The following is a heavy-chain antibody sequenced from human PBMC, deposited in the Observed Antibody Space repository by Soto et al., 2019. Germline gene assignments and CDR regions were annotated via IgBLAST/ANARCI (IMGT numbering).Heavy chain of an antibody. D-gene: IGHD3-10*01. J-gene: IGHJ6*02. CDR2: IYPGDSDT. Sequence: EVQLVQSGAEVKKPGESLKISCKGSGYSFTSYWIGWVRQMPGKGLEWMGIIYPGDSDTRYSPSFQGQVTISADNSISTAYLQWSSLKASDTAMYYCARRGVRSLWFRELSNRRYYGMDVWGQVTTVTVSS. V-gene: IGHV5-51*01. CDR3: ARRGVRSLWFRELSNRRYYGMDV. CDR1: GYSFTSYW.